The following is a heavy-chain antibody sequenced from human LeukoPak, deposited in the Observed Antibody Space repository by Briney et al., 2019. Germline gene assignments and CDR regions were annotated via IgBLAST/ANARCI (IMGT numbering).Heavy chain of an antibody. V-gene: IGHV1-18*01. Sequence: GASVKVSCKASGYTFTSYGISWVRQAPGQGLEWMGWISAYNGNTNYAQKLQGRVTMTTDTSTSTAYMELRSLRSDDTAVYYCAREEYYYDSSAPVSLDYWGQGTLVTVST. CDR1: GYTFTSYG. CDR3: AREEYYYDSSAPVSLDY. CDR2: ISAYNGNT. D-gene: IGHD3-22*01. J-gene: IGHJ4*02.